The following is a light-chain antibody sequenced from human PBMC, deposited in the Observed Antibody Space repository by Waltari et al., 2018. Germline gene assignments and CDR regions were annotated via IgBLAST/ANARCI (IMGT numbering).Light chain of an antibody. CDR3: QQSYNPPFT. V-gene: IGKV1-39*01. CDR2: TTA. CDR1: QRIINF. J-gene: IGKJ3*01. Sequence: DIQLTQSPSSLSASVGDRVTITCRARQRIINFLNWYQHKPGNAPKLLIYTTASLQIGVPSRFSGSGSVTDFTLTISSLQPEDFATYYCQQSYNPPFTFGPGTKVHLK.